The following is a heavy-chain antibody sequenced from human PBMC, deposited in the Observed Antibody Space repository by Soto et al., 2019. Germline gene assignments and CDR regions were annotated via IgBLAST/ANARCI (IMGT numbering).Heavy chain of an antibody. V-gene: IGHV1-69*13. CDR1: GGTFYTYT. D-gene: IGHD5-18*01. CDR2: ITPIYPTT. Sequence: GASVKVSCKASGGTFYTYTFSWVRQAPGQGLEWTGSITPIYPTTNYAEKFQGRLTVTADGSTSTAYMELSSLTSDDTAIYYCARIPRYSFPTSDDLDSWGQGTLVTVSS. CDR3: ARIPRYSFPTSDDLDS. J-gene: IGHJ4*02.